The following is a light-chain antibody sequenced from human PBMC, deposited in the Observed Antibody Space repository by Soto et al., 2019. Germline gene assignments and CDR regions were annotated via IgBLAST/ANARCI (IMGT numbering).Light chain of an antibody. CDR2: GAS. Sequence: EIVFTQSPGTLSLSPGERATLSCSASQSVSKNYLAWYQQKPGQAPRLFIYGASNRETGIQDRFSGSGSGAEFTLTISSLQSEDFAVYYCQHYVTSTLTFGGGTKVDIK. J-gene: IGKJ4*01. CDR1: QSVSKNY. V-gene: IGKV3-20*01. CDR3: QHYVTSTLT.